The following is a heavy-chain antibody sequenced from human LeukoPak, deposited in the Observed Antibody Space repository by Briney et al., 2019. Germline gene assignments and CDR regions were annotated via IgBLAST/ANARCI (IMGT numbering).Heavy chain of an antibody. CDR1: GYSFTNYW. D-gene: IGHD2-2*01. J-gene: IGHJ4*02. V-gene: IGHV5-51*01. Sequence: GESLKISCKASGYSFTNYWIGWVRQMPGKGLEWMGIIHPGDSNTKYSPSFQGQVTISADKSITTAYLQWSSLKASDTAMYYCARALGYCSSTSCDDYWGQGTLVTVSS. CDR2: IHPGDSNT. CDR3: ARALGYCSSTSCDDY.